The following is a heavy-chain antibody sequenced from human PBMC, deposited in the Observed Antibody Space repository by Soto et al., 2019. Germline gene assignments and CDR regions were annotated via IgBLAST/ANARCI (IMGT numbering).Heavy chain of an antibody. CDR1: GFTFTDYA. CDR2: IDASVGYT. D-gene: IGHD6-13*01. CDR3: AKDPKAGPPYYFDY. V-gene: IGHV3-23*01. Sequence: EVQLLESGGGLLQPGRSLRLSCAASGFTFTDYALSWVRQAPGQGLEWVLPIDASVGYTYYADSVQGRVTISRDNSRNTLCLQVNSLRDEDTDVYYCAKDPKAGPPYYFDYWGQGSLVTVSS. J-gene: IGHJ4*02.